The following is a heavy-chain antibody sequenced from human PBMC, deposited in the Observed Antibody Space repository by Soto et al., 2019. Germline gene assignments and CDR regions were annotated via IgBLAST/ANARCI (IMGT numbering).Heavy chain of an antibody. CDR2: ISYDGSNK. CDR1: GFTVSSYA. Sequence: PGGSLSLSCAASGFTVSSYAMHWFRQAPGKGLEWVAVISYDGSNKYYADSVKGRFTISRDNSKNTLYLQMNSLRAEDTAVYYCARDRWRDYYGMDVWGQGTTVTVSS. D-gene: IGHD2-15*01. CDR3: ARDRWRDYYGMDV. J-gene: IGHJ6*02. V-gene: IGHV3-30-3*01.